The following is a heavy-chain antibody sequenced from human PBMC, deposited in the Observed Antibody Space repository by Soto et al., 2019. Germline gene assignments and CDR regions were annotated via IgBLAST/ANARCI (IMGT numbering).Heavy chain of an antibody. CDR1: GFTFSVFA. Sequence: DVQLLESGGGLVQPGGSLRLSCAASGFTFSVFAMSWVRQAPGKGLELVSTISGRGENTYYADSVKGRFTISRDNSKNTLNLQMNSLRGEDTAVYYCAKDRGTGDYGVNAVDIWGQGTMATVAS. CDR2: ISGRGENT. D-gene: IGHD7-27*01. CDR3: AKDRGTGDYGVNAVDI. J-gene: IGHJ3*02. V-gene: IGHV3-23*01.